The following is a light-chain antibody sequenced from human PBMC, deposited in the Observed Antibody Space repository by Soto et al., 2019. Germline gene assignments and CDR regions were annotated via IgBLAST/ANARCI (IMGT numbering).Light chain of an antibody. V-gene: IGKV1-6*01. CDR1: QDIATY. CDR3: LQDNDDSWT. Sequence: SQVAHSPGSLSASLVNLVTMTFQASQDIATYLNWYQQKPGKAPTLLIYAASNLQSGVPSRFRGSRSGTEFTLTVSSLQPEDFATYYCLQDNDDSWTFGQGTKVDI. CDR2: AAS. J-gene: IGKJ1*01.